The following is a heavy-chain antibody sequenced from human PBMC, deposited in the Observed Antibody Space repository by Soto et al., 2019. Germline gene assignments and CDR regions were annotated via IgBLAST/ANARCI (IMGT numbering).Heavy chain of an antibody. V-gene: IGHV1-69*01. CDR2: IIPIFGTA. CDR1: GGTFSSYA. D-gene: IGHD3-10*01. CDR3: ASRWFGELSYYYGMDV. Sequence: QVQLVQSGAEVKKPGSSVKVSCKASGGTFSSYAISWVRQAPGQGLEWMGGIIPIFGTANYAQKFQGRVTITADESTSTAYMALSSLRSEDTAVYYCASRWFGELSYYYGMDVWGQGTTVTVSS. J-gene: IGHJ6*02.